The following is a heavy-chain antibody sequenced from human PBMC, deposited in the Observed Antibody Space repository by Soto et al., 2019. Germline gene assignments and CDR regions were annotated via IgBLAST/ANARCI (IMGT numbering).Heavy chain of an antibody. CDR1: GFTFSSYW. J-gene: IGHJ4*02. D-gene: IGHD1-1*01. Sequence: PGGSLRLSCAASGFTFSSYWMHWVRQAPGKGLVWVSRINSDGSSTSYADSVKGRFTISRDNAKNTLYLQMNGLRAEDTAVYYCAKRATGTDFDYWGQGTLVTVSS. V-gene: IGHV3-74*01. CDR2: INSDGSST. CDR3: AKRATGTDFDY.